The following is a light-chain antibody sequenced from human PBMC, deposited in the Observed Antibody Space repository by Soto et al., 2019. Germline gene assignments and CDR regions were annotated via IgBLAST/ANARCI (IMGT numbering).Light chain of an antibody. Sequence: DIQLTQSPSFLSASVGDRVTITCRASHGISSYLAWYQQKPGKAPNLLIYAASTLQSGVPSRFSGSGSGTEFTLTISSLKPEDCATFHCLQLNSYPLPFRGGTKVDIK. J-gene: IGKJ4*01. V-gene: IGKV1-9*01. CDR2: AAS. CDR1: HGISSY. CDR3: LQLNSYPLP.